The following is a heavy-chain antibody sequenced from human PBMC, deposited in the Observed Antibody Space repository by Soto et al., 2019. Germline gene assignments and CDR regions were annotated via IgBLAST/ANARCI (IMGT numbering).Heavy chain of an antibody. CDR1: GYTFTSYG. J-gene: IGHJ4*02. D-gene: IGHD6-19*01. V-gene: IGHV1-18*01. CDR3: AGNPPVIGSSGWYLVDY. Sequence: QVQLVQSGAEVKKPGASVKVSCKASGYTFTSYGISWVRQAPGQGLEWMGWISAYNGNTNYAQKLQGRVTMTTDTSTSAAYMERRSLRSDDTAGYHWAGNPPVIGSSGWYLVDYWGQGTLVTVSS. CDR2: ISAYNGNT.